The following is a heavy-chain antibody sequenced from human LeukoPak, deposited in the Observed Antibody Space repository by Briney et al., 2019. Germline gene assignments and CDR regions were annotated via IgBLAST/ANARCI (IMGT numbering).Heavy chain of an antibody. CDR2: INHSGST. Sequence: SGTLSLTCAVYGGSFSGYYWSWIRQPPGKGLEWIGEINHSGSTNYNPSLKSRVTISVDTSKNQFSLKLSSVTAADTAVYYCARGSWFGESSGVDYWGQGTLVTVSS. D-gene: IGHD3-10*01. J-gene: IGHJ4*02. V-gene: IGHV4-34*01. CDR3: ARGSWFGESSGVDY. CDR1: GGSFSGYY.